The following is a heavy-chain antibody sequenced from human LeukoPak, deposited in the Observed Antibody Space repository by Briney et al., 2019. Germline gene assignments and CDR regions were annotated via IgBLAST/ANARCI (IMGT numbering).Heavy chain of an antibody. D-gene: IGHD5-18*01. CDR2: IRSKANSYAT. CDR3: TTDLRGYSYGYVSY. Sequence: GGSLRLSCAASGFTFSGSAMHWVRRASGKGLEWVGRIRSKANSYATAYAASVKGRFTISRDDSKNTAYLQMNSLKTEDTAVYYCTTDLRGYSYGYVSYWGQGTLVTVSS. V-gene: IGHV3-73*01. J-gene: IGHJ4*02. CDR1: GFTFSGSA.